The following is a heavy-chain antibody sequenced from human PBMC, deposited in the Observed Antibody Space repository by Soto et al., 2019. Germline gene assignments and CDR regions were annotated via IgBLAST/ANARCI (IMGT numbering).Heavy chain of an antibody. D-gene: IGHD3-10*01. Sequence: GGSLRLSCAASGFTFSSYAMSWVRQAPGKGLEWVSAISGSGGSTYYADSVKGRFTISRDNSKKTLYLQMNSLRAADTAVYYCAKLLWFGELSAHFDYWGQGTLVTVSS. CDR2: ISGSGGST. V-gene: IGHV3-23*01. J-gene: IGHJ4*02. CDR3: AKLLWFGELSAHFDY. CDR1: GFTFSSYA.